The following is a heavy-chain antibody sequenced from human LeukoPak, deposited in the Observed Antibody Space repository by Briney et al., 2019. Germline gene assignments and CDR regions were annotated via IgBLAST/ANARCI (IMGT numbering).Heavy chain of an antibody. D-gene: IGHD2-2*01. CDR2: SGTVGDT. CDR3: VRAAMPYIIDGRRFDY. J-gene: IGHJ4*02. CDR1: GFTSSAYD. Sequence: GESLRLSCAASGFTSSAYDMHWVRQITGGGLEWVSTSGTVGDTFYSDSVKGRFTISRENAKNSVHLQMNSLRVEDSAIYFCVRAAMPYIIDGRRFDYWGQGTLVTVSS. V-gene: IGHV3-13*04.